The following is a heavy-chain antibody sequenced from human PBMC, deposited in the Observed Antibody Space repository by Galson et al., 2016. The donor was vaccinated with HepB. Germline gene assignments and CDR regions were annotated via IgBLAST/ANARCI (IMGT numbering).Heavy chain of an antibody. CDR1: GLTFSNYA. J-gene: IGHJ4*02. D-gene: IGHD4-17*01. Sequence: SLRLSCAASGLTFSNYAMSWVRQAPGKGLEWVSAISGSGTSTHYADSVKGRFSISRDNSKNSLYLQMNSLRAEDTAVYYCARDGGDYQGDYWGQGTLVTVSS. CDR2: ISGSGTST. V-gene: IGHV3-23*01. CDR3: ARDGGDYQGDY.